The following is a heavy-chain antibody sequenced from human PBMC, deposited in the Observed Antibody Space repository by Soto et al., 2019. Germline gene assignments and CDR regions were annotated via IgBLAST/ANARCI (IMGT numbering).Heavy chain of an antibody. J-gene: IGHJ4*02. Sequence: EVQLLESGGGLVQPGGSLRLSCAASGFTFSSYAMSWVRQAPGKGLEWVSAISGSGGSTYYADSVKGRFTISRDNSKNTLYLQMNSLRAEDTAVYYCASRTRYCSGGSCPLGFDYWGQGTLVTVSS. V-gene: IGHV3-23*01. D-gene: IGHD2-15*01. CDR3: ASRTRYCSGGSCPLGFDY. CDR2: ISGSGGST. CDR1: GFTFSSYA.